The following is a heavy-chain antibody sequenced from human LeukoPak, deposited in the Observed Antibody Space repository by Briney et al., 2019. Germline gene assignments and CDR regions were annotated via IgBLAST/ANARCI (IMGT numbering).Heavy chain of an antibody. CDR3: ARGGSITIFGVVPIDY. CDR2: IYTSGST. Sequence: SETLSLTCTVSGGSISSGSYYWSWIRQPAGKELEWIGRIYTSGSTNCNPSLKSRVTISVDTSKNQFSLKLSSVTAADTAVYYCARGGSITIFGVVPIDYWGQGTLVTVSS. J-gene: IGHJ4*02. V-gene: IGHV4-61*02. CDR1: GGSISSGSYY. D-gene: IGHD3-3*01.